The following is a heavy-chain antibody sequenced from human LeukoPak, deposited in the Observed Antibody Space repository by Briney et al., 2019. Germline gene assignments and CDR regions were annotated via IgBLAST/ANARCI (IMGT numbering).Heavy chain of an antibody. Sequence: PSETLSLTCAVYGGSFSGYYWSWIRQPPGKGLEWIGEINHSGSTNYNPSLKSRVTISVDTSKNQFSLKLSSVTAADTAVYNCARGRTCSSTSCYKGSYYYYYMDVWGKGTTVTVSS. D-gene: IGHD2-2*02. CDR3: ARGRTCSSTSCYKGSYYYYYMDV. CDR2: INHSGST. V-gene: IGHV4-34*01. J-gene: IGHJ6*03. CDR1: GGSFSGYY.